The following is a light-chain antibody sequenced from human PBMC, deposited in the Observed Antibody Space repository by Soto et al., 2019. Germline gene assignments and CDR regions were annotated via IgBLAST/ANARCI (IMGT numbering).Light chain of an antibody. CDR1: SSNIGAGYA. CDR2: GNS. Sequence: QSVLTQPPSVSGAPGQRVTISCPGSSSNIGAGYAVHWYQQLPGTAPKLLIYGNSNRPSGVPDRFSGSKSGTSASLAITGRQADDEADYYCQSYYSSLSGSVFGGGTQLTVL. V-gene: IGLV1-40*01. J-gene: IGLJ2*01. CDR3: QSYYSSLSGSV.